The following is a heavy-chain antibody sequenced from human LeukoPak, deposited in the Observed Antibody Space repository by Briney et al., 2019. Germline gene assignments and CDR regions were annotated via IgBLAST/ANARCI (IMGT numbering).Heavy chain of an antibody. Sequence: PGGSLRLSCAASGFTFSNYGMHWVRQAPGKGLEWVAVISIDGSRQHYADFLVGRFTISRDNSKNTVSLQMSSLRTEDTAVYFCAREQGGSGWSGFDYWGQGTLVTVSS. J-gene: IGHJ4*02. CDR2: ISIDGSRQ. CDR1: GFTFSNYG. D-gene: IGHD6-19*01. V-gene: IGHV3-30*05. CDR3: AREQGGSGWSGFDY.